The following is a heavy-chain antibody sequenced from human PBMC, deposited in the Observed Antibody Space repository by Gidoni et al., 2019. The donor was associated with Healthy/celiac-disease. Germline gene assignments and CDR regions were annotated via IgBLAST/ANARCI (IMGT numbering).Heavy chain of an antibody. V-gene: IGHV3-13*01. D-gene: IGHD4-17*01. J-gene: IGHJ4*02. Sequence: EVQLVESGGGLVQPGGSLSLSCAASGFTFSSYDMHWVRQATGKGLEWVSAIGTAGDTYYPGSVKGRFTISRENAKNSLYLQMNSLRAGDTAVYYCARRRSSGYGDYYFDYWGQGTLVTVSS. CDR3: ARRRSSGYGDYYFDY. CDR1: GFTFSSYD. CDR2: IGTAGDT.